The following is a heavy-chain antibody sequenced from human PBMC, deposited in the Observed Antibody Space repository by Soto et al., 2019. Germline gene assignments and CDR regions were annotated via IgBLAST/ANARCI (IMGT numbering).Heavy chain of an antibody. CDR2: ISGSGGST. D-gene: IGHD4-17*01. CDR1: GFTFSSYA. Sequence: GGSLRLSCAASGFTFSSYAMSWVRQAPGKGLEWVSAISGSGGSTYYADSVKGRFTISRDNSKNTLYLQMNSLRAEDTAVYYCAKAVRVRQDYYYGMDVWGQGTTVTVSS. CDR3: AKAVRVRQDYYYGMDV. J-gene: IGHJ6*02. V-gene: IGHV3-23*01.